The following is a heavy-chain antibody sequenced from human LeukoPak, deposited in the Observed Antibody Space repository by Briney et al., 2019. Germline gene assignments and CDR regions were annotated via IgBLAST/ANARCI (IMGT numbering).Heavy chain of an antibody. CDR1: GGSISSSSYY. Sequence: PSETLSLTCTVSGGSISSSSYYWGWIRQPPGKGLEWIGSIYYSGSTYYNPSLKSRVTISVDTSKNQFSLKLSSVTAADTAVYCCARRPLTTWGQGTLVTVSS. J-gene: IGHJ4*02. D-gene: IGHD1-14*01. CDR3: ARRPLTT. V-gene: IGHV4-39*01. CDR2: IYYSGST.